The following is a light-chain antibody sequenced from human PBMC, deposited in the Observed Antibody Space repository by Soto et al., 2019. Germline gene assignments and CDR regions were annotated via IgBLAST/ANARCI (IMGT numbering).Light chain of an antibody. J-gene: IGKJ1*01. CDR1: QSLLHSNGYNY. Sequence: DIVMTQSPLSLPVTPGEPASISCRSSQSLLHSNGYNYLDWYLQKPGQSPQLLIYLGSNRASRVPDRFSGSGSGTDFTLKISRVEAEDVGVYYCMQALKTTWTFGQGTKVEIK. CDR2: LGS. V-gene: IGKV2-28*01. CDR3: MQALKTTWT.